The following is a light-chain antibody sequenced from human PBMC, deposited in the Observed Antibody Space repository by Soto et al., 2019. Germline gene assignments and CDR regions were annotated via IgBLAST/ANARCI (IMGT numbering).Light chain of an antibody. J-gene: IGLJ1*01. CDR3: CSYAGSYTYV. V-gene: IGLV2-11*01. Sequence: QSVLTQPRSVSGSPGQSVTISCTGTSSDFGGYNYVSWYQQHPGKAPKLMIYDVSKRPSGVPDRFSGSKSGNTASLTISGLQAEDEADYYCCSYAGSYTYVFGTGTKV. CDR1: SSDFGGYNY. CDR2: DVS.